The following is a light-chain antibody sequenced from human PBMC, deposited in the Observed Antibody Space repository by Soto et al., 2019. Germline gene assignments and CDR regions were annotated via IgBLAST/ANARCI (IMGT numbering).Light chain of an antibody. CDR3: QQYNNWPPDRT. V-gene: IGKV3-15*01. CDR1: QSVGSN. Sequence: EIVMTQSPATLSVSPGERATLSCRASQSVGSNLAWYQQKPGQAPRLLIYGAPTRATGIPARFSGSGSGIEFTLTISSLQSEDFAIYFCQQYNNWPPDRTFGQGTKVEIK. J-gene: IGKJ1*01. CDR2: GAP.